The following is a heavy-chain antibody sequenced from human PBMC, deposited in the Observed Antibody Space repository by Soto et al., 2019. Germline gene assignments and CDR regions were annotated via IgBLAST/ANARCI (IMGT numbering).Heavy chain of an antibody. J-gene: IGHJ6*02. CDR1: GFTFSSYD. Sequence: GGSLRLSCAASGFTFSSYDMHWVRQATGKGLEWVSAIGTAGDPYYPGSVKGRFTISRENAKNSLYLQMNSLRSEDTAVYYCARVEKHMVATSSLNLEVDYYYYYGMDVWGQGATVTVSS. D-gene: IGHD5-12*01. CDR3: ARVEKHMVATSSLNLEVDYYYYYGMDV. V-gene: IGHV3-13*05. CDR2: IGTAGDP.